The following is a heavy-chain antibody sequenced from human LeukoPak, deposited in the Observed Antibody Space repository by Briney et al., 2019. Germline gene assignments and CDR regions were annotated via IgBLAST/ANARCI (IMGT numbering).Heavy chain of an antibody. CDR2: IRYDGSNK. CDR3: AKDGVIIAAAAPSFDY. V-gene: IGHV3-30*02. J-gene: IGHJ4*02. D-gene: IGHD6-13*01. Sequence: PGGSLRLSCAASGFTFSSYGMHWVRQAPGKGLEGVAFIRYDGSNKYYADSVKGRFTISRDNSKNTLYLQMNSLRAEDTAVYYCAKDGVIIAAAAPSFDYWGQGTLVTVSS. CDR1: GFTFSSYG.